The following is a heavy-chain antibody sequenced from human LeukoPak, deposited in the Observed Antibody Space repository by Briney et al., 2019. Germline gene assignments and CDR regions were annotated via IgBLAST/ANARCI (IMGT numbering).Heavy chain of an antibody. Sequence: GGSLRLSCAASGFTVSSNYMSWVRQAPGEGLEWVSVIYSGGSTYYADSVKGRFTISRDNSENTLYLQMNSLRAEDTAVYYCARVVVVAAKYYYYYMDVWGKGTTVTVSS. D-gene: IGHD2-15*01. CDR2: IYSGGST. CDR1: GFTVSSNY. CDR3: ARVVVVAAKYYYYYMDV. V-gene: IGHV3-53*01. J-gene: IGHJ6*03.